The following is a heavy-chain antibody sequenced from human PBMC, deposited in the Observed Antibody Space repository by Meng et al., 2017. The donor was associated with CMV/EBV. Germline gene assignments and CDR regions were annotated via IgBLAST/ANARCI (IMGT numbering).Heavy chain of an antibody. Sequence: QVQLQELGAGLLKPSETLSLPCAVYGGSFSGYYWSWIRQPPGKGLEWIGEINHSGSTNYNPSLKSRVTISVDTSKNQFSLKLSSVTAADTAVYYCARESMVRGEDWGQGTLVTVSS. D-gene: IGHD3-10*01. CDR2: INHSGST. J-gene: IGHJ4*02. CDR1: GGSFSGYY. V-gene: IGHV4-34*01. CDR3: ARESMVRGED.